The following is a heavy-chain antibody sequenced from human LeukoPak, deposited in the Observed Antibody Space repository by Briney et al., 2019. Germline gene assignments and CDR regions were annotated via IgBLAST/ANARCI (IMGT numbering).Heavy chain of an antibody. CDR3: AKDGYNSNALDY. J-gene: IGHJ4*02. CDR1: GYTFTTYG. CDR2: ISGHNGNT. Sequence: EASVNVSCKASGYTFTTYGISWVRQAPGQGLDWMGWISGHNGNTNYALKLQGRVTMTTDTSTTTAYMELRSLKSDDTAVYYCAKDGYNSNALDYWGQGTLVTVSS. D-gene: IGHD5-24*01. V-gene: IGHV1-18*01.